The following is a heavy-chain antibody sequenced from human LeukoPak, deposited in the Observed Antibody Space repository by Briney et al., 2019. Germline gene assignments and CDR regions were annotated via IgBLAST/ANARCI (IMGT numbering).Heavy chain of an antibody. V-gene: IGHV4-30-4*01. Sequence: SETLSLTCSVSGGSISSGGSYWSWIRQHPGKGLEWIGYIYYSGSTYYTPSLKSRVTISVDTSKNQFSLKLSSVTAADTAVYYCARVIITHDYYYYMDVWGKGTTVTVSS. CDR1: GGSISSGGSY. CDR2: IYYSGST. D-gene: IGHD1-14*01. CDR3: ARVIITHDYYYYMDV. J-gene: IGHJ6*03.